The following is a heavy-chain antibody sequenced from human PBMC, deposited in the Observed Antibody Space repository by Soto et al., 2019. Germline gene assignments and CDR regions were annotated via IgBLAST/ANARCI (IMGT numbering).Heavy chain of an antibody. D-gene: IGHD2-8*02. J-gene: IGHJ4*02. CDR1: GGSVSSYF. V-gene: IGHV4-59*02. CDR3: ARDKITGLFDY. CDR2: VYYDGST. Sequence: SETLSLTCTISGGSVSSYFWHWIRQPPGKGLEWIGYVYYDGSTNYNPSLKSRVTMAVDTSKNQFSLKLTSVTAAGTAVYYCARDKITGLFDYWGQGTLVTVSS.